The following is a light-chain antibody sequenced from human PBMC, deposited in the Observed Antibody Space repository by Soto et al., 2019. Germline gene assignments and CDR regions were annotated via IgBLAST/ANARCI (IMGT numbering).Light chain of an antibody. J-gene: IGLJ3*02. CDR1: SGDIGAYNY. CDR2: EVN. Sequence: QSVLTQSPSASASPGQSVTISCTGSSGDIGAYNYVSWYQQHPGKAPKLIIYEVNKRPSGVPDRFSGSKSGITASLTVSGLQAEDEADHYCGAHEGSNTWVFGGGTKVTV. CDR3: GAHEGSNTWV. V-gene: IGLV2-8*01.